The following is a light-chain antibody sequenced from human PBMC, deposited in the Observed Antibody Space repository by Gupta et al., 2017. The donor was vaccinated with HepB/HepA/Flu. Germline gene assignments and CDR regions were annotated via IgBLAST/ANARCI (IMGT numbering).Light chain of an antibody. CDR1: QSLLHSNGYNY. Sequence: IVMNQSPLSLLVTPGEPAYISCRSSQSLLHSNGYNYLDWYLQKPGQSPQLLIYLGSNRASGVPDRFSGSGSGTDFTLKISRVEAEDVGVYYCMQALQTPPTFGQGTRLEIK. CDR3: MQALQTPPT. J-gene: IGKJ5*01. V-gene: IGKV2-28*01. CDR2: LGS.